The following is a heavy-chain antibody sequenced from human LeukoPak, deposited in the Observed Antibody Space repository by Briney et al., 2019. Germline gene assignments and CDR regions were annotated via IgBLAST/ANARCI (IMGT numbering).Heavy chain of an antibody. CDR2: ISSSSSYI. CDR3: ARLRTAGYWFDP. V-gene: IGHV3-21*01. J-gene: IGHJ5*02. D-gene: IGHD6-13*01. CDR1: GFTFSSYS. Sequence: PGGSLRLSCAASGFTFSSYSMNWVRQAPGKGLEWDSSISSSSSYIYYADSVKGRFAISRDNAKNSLYLQMNSLRAEDTAVYYCARLRTAGYWFDPWGQGTLVTVSS.